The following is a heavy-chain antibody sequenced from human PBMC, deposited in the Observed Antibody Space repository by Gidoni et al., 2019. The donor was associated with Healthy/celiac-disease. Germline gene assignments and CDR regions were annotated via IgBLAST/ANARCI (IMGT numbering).Heavy chain of an antibody. CDR3: ASRILVAGRLEYFQH. Sequence: QVQLQESGPGLVKPSGTLSLPFAVSGGSIRSSNWWSWVRQPPGKGLEWIGEIYHSGSTNYNPSLKSRVTISVDKSKNQFSLKLSSVTAADTAVYYCASRILVAGRLEYFQHWGQGTLVTVSS. CDR2: IYHSGST. CDR1: GGSIRSSNW. D-gene: IGHD6-19*01. J-gene: IGHJ1*01. V-gene: IGHV4-4*02.